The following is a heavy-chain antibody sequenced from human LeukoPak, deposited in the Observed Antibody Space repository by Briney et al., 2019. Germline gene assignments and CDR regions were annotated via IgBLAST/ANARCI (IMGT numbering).Heavy chain of an antibody. CDR2: ISRNSGSI. Sequence: GGSLRLSCAASGFTFDDYAMHWVRQAPGKGLEWVSGISRNSGSIGYADSVKGRFTISRDNAKNSLYLQMNSLRAEDTALYYCAKPYSSGWYNYYFDYWGQGTLVTVSS. D-gene: IGHD6-19*01. CDR3: AKPYSSGWYNYYFDY. J-gene: IGHJ4*02. CDR1: GFTFDDYA. V-gene: IGHV3-9*01.